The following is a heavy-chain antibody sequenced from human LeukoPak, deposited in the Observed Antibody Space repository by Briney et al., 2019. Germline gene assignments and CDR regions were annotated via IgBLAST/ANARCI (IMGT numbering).Heavy chain of an antibody. CDR1: GGSISSYY. J-gene: IGHJ4*02. Sequence: SETLSLTCTVSGGSISSYYWSWIRQPPGKGLEWIGYIYYSGSTNYNPTLKSRVTISVDTSKNQFSLKLSSVTAADTAVYYCAGHHPRNTVDFWGQGTLVTVSS. CDR3: AGHHPRNTVDF. D-gene: IGHD2/OR15-2a*01. CDR2: IYYSGST. V-gene: IGHV4-59*08.